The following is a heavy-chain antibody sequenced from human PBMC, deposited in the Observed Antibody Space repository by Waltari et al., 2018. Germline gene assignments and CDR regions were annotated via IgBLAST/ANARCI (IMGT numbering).Heavy chain of an antibody. Sequence: QVQLQESGPGLVKPSQTLSLTCTVSGGSISSGSYYWSWIRQPAGKGLEWIGRIYTSGSTNYNPSLKGRVTISVDTSKNQFSLKLSSVTAADTAVYYCAREDRRGVIWYWGQGTLVTVSS. CDR2: IYTSGST. V-gene: IGHV4-61*02. D-gene: IGHD3-10*01. CDR1: GGSISSGSYY. CDR3: AREDRRGVIWY. J-gene: IGHJ4*02.